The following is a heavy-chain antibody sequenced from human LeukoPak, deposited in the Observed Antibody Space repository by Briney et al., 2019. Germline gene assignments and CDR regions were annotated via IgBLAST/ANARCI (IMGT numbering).Heavy chain of an antibody. Sequence: SETLSLTCTVSGGSISSFYWSWIRQPAGKGLEWIGRIYTSGSTNYNPSLKSRVTMSIDTSKNQFSLKLSSATAADTAVYYCAREDCSGGSCYYYYYYYMDVWGKGTTVTVSS. CDR2: IYTSGST. CDR3: AREDCSGGSCYYYYYYYMDV. J-gene: IGHJ6*03. D-gene: IGHD2-15*01. V-gene: IGHV4-4*07. CDR1: GGSISSFY.